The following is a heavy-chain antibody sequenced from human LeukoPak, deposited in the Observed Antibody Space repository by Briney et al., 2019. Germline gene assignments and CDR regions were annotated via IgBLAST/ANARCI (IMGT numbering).Heavy chain of an antibody. CDR1: GGSFSGYY. CDR2: INHSGST. V-gene: IGHV4-34*01. J-gene: IGHJ5*02. Sequence: SETLSLTCAVYGGSFSGYYWSWIRQPPGKGLEWIGEINHSGSTNYNPSLKSRVTISVDTSKNQFSLKLSSVTAADTAVYYCARGGSSWYCYNIYNWFDPWGQGTLVTVSS. D-gene: IGHD6-13*01. CDR3: ARGGSSWYCYNIYNWFDP.